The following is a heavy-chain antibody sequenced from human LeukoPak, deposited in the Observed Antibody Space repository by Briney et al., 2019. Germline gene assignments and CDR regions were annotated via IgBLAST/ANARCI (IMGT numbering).Heavy chain of an antibody. J-gene: IGHJ6*03. D-gene: IGHD3-10*01. CDR3: ARLGITMVRGVIIMYYYYYMDV. V-gene: IGHV4-39*01. Sequence: SETLSLTCTVSGGSISSGSYYWGWIRQPPGKGLEWIGSIYYSGSTYYNPSLKSRVTISVDTSKNQFSLKLSSVTAADTAVYYCARLGITMVRGVIIMYYYYYMDVWGKGTTVTVSS. CDR2: IYYSGST. CDR1: GGSISSGSYY.